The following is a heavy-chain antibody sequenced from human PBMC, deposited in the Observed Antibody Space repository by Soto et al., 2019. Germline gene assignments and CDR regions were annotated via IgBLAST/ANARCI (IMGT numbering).Heavy chain of an antibody. J-gene: IGHJ4*02. CDR3: AKGFYSASGYPTVDY. D-gene: IGHD3-10*01. CDR2: ITNSGTNT. Sequence: PGGSLRLSCAASEFTFSAYAMNWVRQAPGKGLEWVSGITNSGTNTFYADSVKGRFTISRDNSKNTLYLQMNSLRAEDTAVYYCAKGFYSASGYPTVDYWGQGTLVTVS. V-gene: IGHV3-23*05. CDR1: EFTFSAYA.